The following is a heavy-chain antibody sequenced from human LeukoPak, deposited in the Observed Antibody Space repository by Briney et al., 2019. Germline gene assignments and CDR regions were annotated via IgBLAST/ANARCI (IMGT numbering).Heavy chain of an antibody. D-gene: IGHD1-1*01. V-gene: IGHV3-49*03. CDR2: IRSKAYGETA. Sequence: PGGCLRLSCTASGFTFGDYAMSWIRQAPGKGLEWEGFIRSKAYGETADYAASVKGRFTISRDDSKAIAYLQMNSLKTEDTAVYHCTRDRGAYNLYVYWGQGTLVTVSS. CDR1: GFTFGDYA. CDR3: TRDRGAYNLYVY. J-gene: IGHJ4*02.